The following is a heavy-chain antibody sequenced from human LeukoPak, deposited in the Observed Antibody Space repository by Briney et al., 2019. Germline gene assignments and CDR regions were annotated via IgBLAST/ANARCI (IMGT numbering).Heavy chain of an antibody. Sequence: GGSLRLSCAASGFTFSSYAMSWVRKAQGRGLDGVSAISGSGGSTYYADSVKGRFTISRDNSKNTLYLQMNSLRAEDTAVYYCARSIVGATPFDPWGQGTLVTVSS. CDR2: ISGSGGST. CDR3: ARSIVGATPFDP. D-gene: IGHD1-26*01. V-gene: IGHV3-23*01. CDR1: GFTFSSYA. J-gene: IGHJ5*02.